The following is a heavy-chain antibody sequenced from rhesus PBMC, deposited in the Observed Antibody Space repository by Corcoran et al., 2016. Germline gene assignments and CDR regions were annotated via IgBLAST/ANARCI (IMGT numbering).Heavy chain of an antibody. J-gene: IGHJ4*01. D-gene: IGHD2-27*01. CDR3: ARGAGYLRY. Sequence: QVQLQESGPGLVKPSETLSLTCAVSGGSISSSNWWSWIRQPPGKGLEWIGYISGSSGSTYYNPSLKSRVTISKDTSKNHFSLQLSSVTAADTAVYYCARGAGYLRYWGQGVLVTVSS. CDR2: ISGSSGST. V-gene: IGHV4-65*01. CDR1: GGSISSSNW.